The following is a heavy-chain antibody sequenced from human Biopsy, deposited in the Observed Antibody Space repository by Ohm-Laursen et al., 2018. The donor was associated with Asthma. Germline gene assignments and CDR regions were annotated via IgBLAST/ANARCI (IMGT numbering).Heavy chain of an antibody. J-gene: IGHJ1*01. CDR2: IKHDGSEK. V-gene: IGHV3-7*01. Sequence: SVGLSCAASGFTFGDYCMSWVRQVPGKGLEWVANIKHDGSEKNHVDSLKGRFTISGDNAKNSLYLQMNSLRAEDTAVYYCARTFHFWSPYHAEHYQLWGQGTLVTVSS. CDR1: GFTFGDYC. CDR3: ARTFHFWSPYHAEHYQL. D-gene: IGHD3-3*02.